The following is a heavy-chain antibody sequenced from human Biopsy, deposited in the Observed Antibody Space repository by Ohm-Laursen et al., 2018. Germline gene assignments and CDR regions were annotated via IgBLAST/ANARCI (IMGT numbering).Heavy chain of an antibody. CDR3: VAYPSSGFFENNDDFAMDV. V-gene: IGHV1-69*01. D-gene: IGHD6-19*01. CDR1: GGAFTNYA. CDR2: IITVSETA. Sequence: SSVKVSCKASGGAFTNYAINWVRQAPGHGLEWMGGIITVSETAGYAERFQGRATITADVTTTTAYMDLSGLRSEDMAVYYCVAYPSSGFFENNDDFAMDVWGQGTTVIVSS. J-gene: IGHJ6*02.